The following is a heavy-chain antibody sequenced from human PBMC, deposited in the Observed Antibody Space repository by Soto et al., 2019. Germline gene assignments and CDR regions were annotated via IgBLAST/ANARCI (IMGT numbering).Heavy chain of an antibody. V-gene: IGHV1-2*02. CDR1: GYTFTGYY. CDR3: AREGEWDTAMVTEALDAFDI. J-gene: IGHJ3*02. D-gene: IGHD5-18*01. Sequence: ASVKVSCKASGYTFTGYYMHWLRQAPGQGLEWMGWINPNSGGTNYAQKFQGRVTMTRDTSISTAYMELSRLRSDDTAVYYCAREGEWDTAMVTEALDAFDIWGQGTMVTVS. CDR2: INPNSGGT.